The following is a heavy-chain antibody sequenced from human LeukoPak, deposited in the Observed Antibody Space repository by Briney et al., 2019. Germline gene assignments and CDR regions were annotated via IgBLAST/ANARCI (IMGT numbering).Heavy chain of an antibody. Sequence: PGGSLTLSCAASGFTFSSYGMHWVRQPPGKGLEWVGVIWYDGSNKYYADSVKGRFIICRDNSKNTLYLQMNSLRAEDTAVYYCARDYYDSSGYYHGVSGLDWGQGTLVTVSS. CDR1: GFTFSSYG. CDR2: IWYDGSNK. D-gene: IGHD3-22*01. CDR3: ARDYYDSSGYYHGVSGLD. J-gene: IGHJ4*02. V-gene: IGHV3-33*08.